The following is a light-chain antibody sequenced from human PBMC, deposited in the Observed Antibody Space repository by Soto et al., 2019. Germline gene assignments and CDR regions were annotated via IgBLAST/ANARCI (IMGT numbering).Light chain of an antibody. CDR2: DAS. V-gene: IGKV1-5*01. CDR3: QQYGGFSRT. Sequence: DIQMTQSPSILSASVGDRVTITFRASQTISSSLAWYHQKPGTAPKLLIYDASSLERGVPSRFSGSGSGTEFTLTISSLQPDDFATYYCQQYGGFSRTFGQGTKVDI. J-gene: IGKJ1*01. CDR1: QTISSS.